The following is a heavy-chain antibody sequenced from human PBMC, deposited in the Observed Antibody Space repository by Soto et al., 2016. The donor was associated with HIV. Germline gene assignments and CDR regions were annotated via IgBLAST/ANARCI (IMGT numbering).Heavy chain of an antibody. V-gene: IGHV1-69*12. CDR2: IIPISGTP. CDR1: GGTFSSSA. J-gene: IGHJ4*02. D-gene: IGHD4-17*01. CDR3: ARGLMTTVVTRGFDY. Sequence: QVQLVQSGAEVKKPGSSVKVSCKASGGTFSSSAIAWVRQAPGQGLEWMGGIIPISGTPNYAQKFQGRVTITADESTSTAYMELSSLISEDTAVYYCARGLMTTVVTRGFDYWGQGTSVTVSS.